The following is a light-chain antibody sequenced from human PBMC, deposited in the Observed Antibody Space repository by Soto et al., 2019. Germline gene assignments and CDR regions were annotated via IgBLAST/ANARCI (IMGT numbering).Light chain of an antibody. CDR2: KAS. CDR3: QQYNSYQWT. J-gene: IGKJ1*01. CDR1: QSISSW. Sequence: DIQLTQSLSTLSASVGEKVSLTCLASQSISSWLAWYQQKPGKAPKLLIYKASSLESGVPSRFSGSGSGTEFTLTISSLQPDDFATYYCQQYNSYQWTFGQGTKVDIK. V-gene: IGKV1-5*03.